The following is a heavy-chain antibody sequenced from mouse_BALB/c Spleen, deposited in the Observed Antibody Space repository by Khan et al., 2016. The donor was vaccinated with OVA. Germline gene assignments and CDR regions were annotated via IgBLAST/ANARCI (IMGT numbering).Heavy chain of an antibody. CDR1: GYTFTSYV. V-gene: IGHV1S136*01. J-gene: IGHJ3*01. Sequence: VQLQQSGPELLKPGASVKMSCKASGYTFTSYVMHWVKQKPGQGLEWIGYIYPFNDDSKYSEKFKGKATLTSDTSSTTAYMELRSLNSEESAVYYCATQGSTYTWFAYWGQGTLVTVSA. D-gene: IGHD1-1*01. CDR3: ATQGSTYTWFAY. CDR2: IYPFNDDS.